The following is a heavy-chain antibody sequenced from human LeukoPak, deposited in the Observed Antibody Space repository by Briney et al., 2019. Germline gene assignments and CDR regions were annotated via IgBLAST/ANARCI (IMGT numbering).Heavy chain of an antibody. Sequence: SVKVSCKASGGTFSSYAINWVPQAPGQGREWMGGIIPIFCTANYAQKFQGRVTITTDESTTTAYMELSRLRSEDTAVYYCARGEESSPNDYWGQGTLVTVSS. J-gene: IGHJ4*02. CDR3: ARGEESSPNDY. CDR1: GGTFSSYA. CDR2: IIPIFCTA. D-gene: IGHD2-2*01. V-gene: IGHV1-69*05.